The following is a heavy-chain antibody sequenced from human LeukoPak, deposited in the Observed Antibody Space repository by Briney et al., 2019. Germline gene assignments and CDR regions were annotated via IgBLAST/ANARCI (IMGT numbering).Heavy chain of an antibody. CDR1: GGSFSGYY. Sequence: SETLSLTCAVYGGSFSGYYWSWIRQPPGKGLEWIGEINHSGSTNYNPSLKSRVTISVDTSKNQFSLKLSSVTAADTAVYYCAICKRGKGLKTYYYDSSGYWPIDYWGQGTLVTVSS. D-gene: IGHD3-22*01. V-gene: IGHV4-34*01. J-gene: IGHJ4*02. CDR2: INHSGST. CDR3: AICKRGKGLKTYYYDSSGYWPIDY.